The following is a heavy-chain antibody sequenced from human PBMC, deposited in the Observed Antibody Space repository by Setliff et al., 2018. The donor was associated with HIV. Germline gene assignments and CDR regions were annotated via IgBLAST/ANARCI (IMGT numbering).Heavy chain of an antibody. V-gene: IGHV4-39*01. D-gene: IGHD3-10*01. CDR1: GASLSRSTYY. CDR2: MYYRGTT. J-gene: IGHJ4*02. CDR3: VRQGLTMNRGVPAPILYYFDY. Sequence: PSETLSLTCTVSGASLSRSTYYWGWIRQPPGKGLEWIGTMYYRGTTYNNPSLKSRVTFSAETSKNQFSLNLNSVTATDTAVYYCVRQGLTMNRGVPAPILYYFDYWGQGILVTVSS.